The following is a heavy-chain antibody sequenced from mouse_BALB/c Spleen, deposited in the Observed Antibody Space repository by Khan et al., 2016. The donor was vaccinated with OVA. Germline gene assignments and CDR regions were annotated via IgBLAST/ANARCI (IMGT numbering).Heavy chain of an antibody. CDR3: ARLAYYYDSEGFAY. J-gene: IGHJ3*01. CDR1: GFTFSTYG. CDR2: VSTGGHYT. D-gene: IGHD1-1*01. V-gene: IGHV5-6*01. Sequence: EVKLVESGGDVVKPGGSLKLSCAASGFTFSTYGMSWVRQTPDTRLEWVATVSTGGHYTYYPDTVKGRFTISRDNAKNTLYLQMSSLKSEDTAMFYCARLAYYYDSEGFAYWGQGTLVTVSA.